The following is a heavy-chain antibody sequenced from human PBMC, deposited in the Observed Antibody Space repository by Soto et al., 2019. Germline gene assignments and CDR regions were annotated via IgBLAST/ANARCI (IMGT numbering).Heavy chain of an antibody. CDR3: ARAAQWGTGALRRPFDY. J-gene: IGHJ4*02. V-gene: IGHV4-34*01. CDR1: GGSFSGYY. CDR2: INHSGST. D-gene: IGHD5-12*01. Sequence: PSETLSLTCAVYGGSFSGYYWSWIRQPPGKGLEWIGEINHSGSTNYNPSLKSRVTISVDTSKNQFSLKLSSVTAADTAVYYCARAAQWGTGALRRPFDYWGQGTLVTGSS.